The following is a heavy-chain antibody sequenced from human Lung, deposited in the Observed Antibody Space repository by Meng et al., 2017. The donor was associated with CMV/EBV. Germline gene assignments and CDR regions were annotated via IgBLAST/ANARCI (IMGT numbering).Heavy chain of an antibody. CDR2: INPNSGGT. D-gene: IGHD2-2*02. CDR3: ASGGYCSSTSCYRGWLDP. Sequence: ASVKVSCKASGYTFTGYYMHWVRQAPGQGLEWMGWINPNSGGTNYAQKFQGRVTMTRDTSISTAYMELGRLRSDDTAVYYCASGGYCSSTSCYRGWLDPWGQGXLVTVSS. CDR1: GYTFTGYY. J-gene: IGHJ5*02. V-gene: IGHV1-2*02.